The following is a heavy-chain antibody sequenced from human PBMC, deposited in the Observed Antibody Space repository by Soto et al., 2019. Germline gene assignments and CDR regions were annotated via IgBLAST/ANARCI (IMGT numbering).Heavy chain of an antibody. CDR2: INHSGST. Sequence: SEPVSRTGAVYGGAFRDYDWSWIRQPPGKGLEWIGEINHSGSTNYNPSLKSRVTISVDTSKNQFSLKLSSVTAADTAVYYCARGFNWPWGAYCGGDCYSVWFDPWGQGTLVTVSS. V-gene: IGHV4-34*01. CDR3: ARGFNWPWGAYCGGDCYSVWFDP. J-gene: IGHJ5*02. CDR1: GGAFRDYD. D-gene: IGHD2-21*02.